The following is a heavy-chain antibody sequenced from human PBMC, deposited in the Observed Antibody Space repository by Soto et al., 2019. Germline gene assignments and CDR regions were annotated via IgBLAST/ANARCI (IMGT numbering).Heavy chain of an antibody. CDR1: SGSISSSSYY. D-gene: IGHD5-12*01. CDR2: IYYSGST. J-gene: IGHJ4*02. V-gene: IGHV4-39*01. Sequence: SETLSLTCTVSSGSISSSSYYWGWIRQPPGKGLEWIGSIYYSGSTYYNPSLKSRVTISVDTSKNQFSLKLSSVTAADTAVYYCARHRGYDSLDYWGQGTQVTVSS. CDR3: ARHRGYDSLDY.